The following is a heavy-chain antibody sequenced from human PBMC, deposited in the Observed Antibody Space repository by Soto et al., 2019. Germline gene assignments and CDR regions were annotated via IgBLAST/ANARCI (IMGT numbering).Heavy chain of an antibody. V-gene: IGHV4-34*01. CDR2: INDSGNI. CDR3: ARGVRVWVVELSRRGGYYYDLDI. CDR1: GGSFSGYQ. J-gene: IGHJ6*03. D-gene: IGHD3-10*01. Sequence: QVQLQQWGAGLLKPSETLSLTCAVYGGSFSGYQWSWIRQTPGKGLEWFGEINDSGNINYNPALKGRVAIFLDTPKKQISLKLSSGTAADSAVYYGARGVRVWVVELSRRGGYYYDLDIWGKGTTVTVSS.